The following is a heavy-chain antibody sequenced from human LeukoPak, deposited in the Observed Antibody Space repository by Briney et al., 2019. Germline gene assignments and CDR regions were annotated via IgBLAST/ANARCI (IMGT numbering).Heavy chain of an antibody. CDR1: GASISSYY. CDR2: TFCSGST. D-gene: IGHD6-25*01. Sequence: SETRSPTGTVFGASISSYYSGWIRQPPGKGREWIGYTFCSGSTNYNPSLKSQITLSGHTFKNHSSLKLTSVTAADPAVYYCARDLYSSASPYKAAFDPWGQGTLVTVSS. V-gene: IGHV4-59*01. J-gene: IGHJ5*02. CDR3: ARDLYSSASPYKAAFDP.